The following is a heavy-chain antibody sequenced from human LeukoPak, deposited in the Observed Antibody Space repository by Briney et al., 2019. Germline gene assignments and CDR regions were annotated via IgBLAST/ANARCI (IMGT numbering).Heavy chain of an antibody. CDR3: AKPAGGG. V-gene: IGHV3-23*01. CDR2: ISGSAYRT. D-gene: IGHD3-16*01. J-gene: IGHJ4*02. CDR1: GFTFSSYA. Sequence: GGSLRLSCAASGFTFSSYAMSWVRQAPGKGLEWVSTISGSAYRTNYADSVKGRFTISRDNSNNTLYLQMSSLRAEDTAVYYCAKPAGGGWGQGTLVTVSS.